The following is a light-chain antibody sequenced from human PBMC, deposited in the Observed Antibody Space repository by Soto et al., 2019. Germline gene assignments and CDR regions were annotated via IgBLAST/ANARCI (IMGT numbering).Light chain of an antibody. Sequence: QSVLTQPPSVSGAPGQRVTISCSGSSSNIGAGYDVHWYEQLPGKAPKLLISGDNNRPSGVPDRFSASKSGTSASLTITGLQDEDEADYYCPSYDSTLSGSRVVFGGGTKVTVL. CDR3: PSYDSTLSGSRVV. CDR2: GDN. CDR1: SSNIGAGYD. J-gene: IGLJ2*01. V-gene: IGLV1-40*01.